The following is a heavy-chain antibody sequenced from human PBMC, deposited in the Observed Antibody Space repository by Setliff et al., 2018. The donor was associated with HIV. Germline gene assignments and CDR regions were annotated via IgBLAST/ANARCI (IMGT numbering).Heavy chain of an antibody. J-gene: IGHJ5*01. V-gene: IGHV4-38-2*01. CDR2: IDYSGNT. Sequence: PSETLSLTCAVSRYSITSGYYWAWIRQPPGKGLEWIGTIDYSGNTYYNASLRSRAIISGDMSKNQFSLNLNSVTASETAVYYCARHRYRFGIDSWGQGALVTVSS. CDR1: RYSITSGYY. D-gene: IGHD3-16*01. CDR3: ARHRYRFGIDS.